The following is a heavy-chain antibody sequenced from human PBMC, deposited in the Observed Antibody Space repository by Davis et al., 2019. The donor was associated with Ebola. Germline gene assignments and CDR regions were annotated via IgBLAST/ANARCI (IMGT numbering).Heavy chain of an antibody. V-gene: IGHV3-48*02. Sequence: GESLKISCAASGFTFSSYTLHWVRQASGKGLEWVAYISSSSYAIYYADSVKGRFTISRDNAQDSVFLQMDSLRDDDTAVYYCAKGNWNFPYWGQGTLVTVSS. J-gene: IGHJ4*02. D-gene: IGHD1-7*01. CDR3: AKGNWNFPY. CDR2: ISSSSYAI. CDR1: GFTFSSYT.